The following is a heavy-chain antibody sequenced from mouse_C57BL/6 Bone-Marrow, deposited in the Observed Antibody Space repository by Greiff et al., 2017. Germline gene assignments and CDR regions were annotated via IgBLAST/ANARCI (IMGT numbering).Heavy chain of an antibody. Sequence: EVKLQESGAELVRPGASVKLSCTASGFNIKDDYMHWVKQRPEQGLEWIGWIDPENGDTEYASKFQGKATITADTSSNTAYLQLSSLTSEDTAVDYCTTDGNYVEYYFDYWGQGTTLTVSS. J-gene: IGHJ2*01. D-gene: IGHD2-1*01. CDR2: IDPENGDT. V-gene: IGHV14-4*01. CDR1: GFNIKDDY. CDR3: TTDGNYVEYYFDY.